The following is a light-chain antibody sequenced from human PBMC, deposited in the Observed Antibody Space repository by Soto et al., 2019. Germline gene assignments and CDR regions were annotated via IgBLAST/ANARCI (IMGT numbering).Light chain of an antibody. Sequence: GYIATITCRANQSISSWLAWYQQKPGKAPKLLIYDASNLESGVPSRFSGSGSGTEFTLTISSLQPEDFAPYYCQQYYSSPWTFGQGTMVDIK. CDR2: DAS. J-gene: IGKJ1*01. CDR1: QSISSW. V-gene: IGKV1-5*01. CDR3: QQYYSSPWT.